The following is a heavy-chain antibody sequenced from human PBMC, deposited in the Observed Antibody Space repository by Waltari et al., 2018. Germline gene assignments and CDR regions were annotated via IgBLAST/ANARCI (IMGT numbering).Heavy chain of an antibody. CDR2: VTPKSGAT. CDR1: GASFKPNF. V-gene: IGHV1-2*02. Sequence: QVQLVQSGPEVKKTGASVKVSCKAFGASFKPNFLHWVRQVPGQGPQWMGWVTPKSGATKYAPKFQGRVSMTRDTSITTLYLELSSLRSDDTAIYYCARGLQTRKSGTYLNPFDLWGQGTKVTVSS. D-gene: IGHD1-26*01. CDR3: ARGLQTRKSGTYLNPFDL. J-gene: IGHJ3*01.